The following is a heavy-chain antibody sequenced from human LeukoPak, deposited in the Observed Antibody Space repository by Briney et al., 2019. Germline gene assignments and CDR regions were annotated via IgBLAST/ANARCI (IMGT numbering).Heavy chain of an antibody. Sequence: GASVKVSCKASGYTFTSYGISWVRQAPGQRLEWMGWISAYNGNTNYAQKLQGRVTMTTDTSTSTAYMELRSLRSDDTAVYYCARSPPYCGGDCYSWDYYYYGMDVWGQGTTVTVSS. CDR3: ARSPPYCGGDCYSWDYYYYGMDV. J-gene: IGHJ6*02. CDR2: ISAYNGNT. V-gene: IGHV1-18*01. CDR1: GYTFTSYG. D-gene: IGHD2-21*02.